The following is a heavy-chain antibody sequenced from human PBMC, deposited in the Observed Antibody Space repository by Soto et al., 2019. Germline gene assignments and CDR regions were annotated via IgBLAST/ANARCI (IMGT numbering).Heavy chain of an antibody. CDR1: GGSINSGDYS. CDR2: IYHTGTT. V-gene: IGHV4-30-2*01. CDR3: ARRWGRSFDY. Sequence: SETLSLTCTVSGGSINSGDYSWTWIRQPPGKGLEWIGYIYHTGTTYYNMSLKSRVTISVDRSKNQFSLKLSSVTAADTAVYYCARRWGRSFDYWGQGALVTVSS. D-gene: IGHD2-15*01. J-gene: IGHJ4*02.